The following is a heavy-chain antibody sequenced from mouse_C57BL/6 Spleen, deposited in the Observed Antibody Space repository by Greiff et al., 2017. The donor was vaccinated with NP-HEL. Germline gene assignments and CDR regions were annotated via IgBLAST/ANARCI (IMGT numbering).Heavy chain of an antibody. J-gene: IGHJ2*01. Sequence: VQLQQSGAELARPGASVKMPCKASGYTFTSYTMHWVKQRPGQGLEWIGYINPSSGYTKYNQKFKDKATLTADKSSSTAYMQLSSLTSEDSAVYYCARAVPGDYDEGLDYWGQGTTLTVSS. CDR2: INPSSGYT. CDR1: GYTFTSYT. V-gene: IGHV1-4*01. D-gene: IGHD2-4*01. CDR3: ARAVPGDYDEGLDY.